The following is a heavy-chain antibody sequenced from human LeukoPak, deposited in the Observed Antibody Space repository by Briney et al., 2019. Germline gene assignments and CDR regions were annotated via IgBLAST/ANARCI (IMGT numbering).Heavy chain of an antibody. CDR1: GASISGSISGGTYY. J-gene: IGHJ6*03. CDR3: ARGLCSSTSCYGGFGDRGYYYYYMDV. V-gene: IGHV4-4*07. Sequence: SETLSLTCTVSGASISGSISGGTYYWNWIRQPAGKGLEWIGRIYTSGSTNYNPSLKSRVTMSVDTSKNQFSLKLSSVTAADTAVYYCARGLCSSTSCYGGFGDRGYYYYYMDVWGKGTTVTVSS. D-gene: IGHD2-2*01. CDR2: IYTSGST.